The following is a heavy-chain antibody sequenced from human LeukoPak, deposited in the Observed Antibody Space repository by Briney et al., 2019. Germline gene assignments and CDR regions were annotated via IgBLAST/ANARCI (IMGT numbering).Heavy chain of an antibody. CDR3: ARVATMVRVPLDALDI. CDR2: ISRSGSTR. V-gene: IGHV3-48*03. CDR1: GFTFSACE. D-gene: IGHD3-10*01. Sequence: PGGSLRLSCAISGFTFSACELTWVRQAPGKGLEWVSYISRSGSTRSYADSVKGRFTISRDNAKNSLYLQMNSLRAEDTAVYYCARVATMVRVPLDALDIWGQGTMVSVSS. J-gene: IGHJ3*02.